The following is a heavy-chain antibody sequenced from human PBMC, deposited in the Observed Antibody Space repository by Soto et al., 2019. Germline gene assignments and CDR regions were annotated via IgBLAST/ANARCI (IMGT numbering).Heavy chain of an antibody. Sequence: QVQLQQWGAGLLKPSETLSLTCVVYGGSFSGYYWSWIRQPPGKGLEWIGELNDSGGTNYNASLKSRVTISGDTSKNQFSLKLSFVTAADTAMYYCARARGGVQDWGPGTLVTVSS. V-gene: IGHV4-34*01. D-gene: IGHD3-10*01. J-gene: IGHJ1*01. CDR2: LNDSGGT. CDR1: GGSFSGYY. CDR3: ARARGGVQD.